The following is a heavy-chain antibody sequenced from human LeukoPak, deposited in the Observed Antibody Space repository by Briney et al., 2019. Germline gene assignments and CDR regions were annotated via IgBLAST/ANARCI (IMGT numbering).Heavy chain of an antibody. CDR1: GGSVSDYY. V-gene: IGHV4-59*02. CDR3: ARGLVTPYDYDY. Sequence: SETLSLTCTVSGGSVSDYYWSWIRQSPGKGLEWIGRIYTSGRTNYNPSLKSRVTISVDTSKNQFSLKLSSVTAADTAVYYCARGLVTPYDYDYWGQGTLVTVSS. CDR2: IYTSGRT. D-gene: IGHD3-9*01. J-gene: IGHJ4*02.